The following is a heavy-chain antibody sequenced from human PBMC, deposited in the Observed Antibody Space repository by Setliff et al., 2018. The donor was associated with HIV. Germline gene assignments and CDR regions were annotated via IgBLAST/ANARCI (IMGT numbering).Heavy chain of an antibody. CDR3: ARAEYSSSWPYYYYGMDV. D-gene: IGHD6-13*01. J-gene: IGHJ6*02. V-gene: IGHV1-18*01. CDR2: ISPATDKT. Sequence: ASVKVSCKASGYTFTSYGISWVRQAPGQGLEWMGWISPATDKTNYAQKLQGRLTMTTDTSTSTAYMELRSLRSDDTAVYYCARAEYSSSWPYYYYGMDVWGQGTTVTVSS. CDR1: GYTFTSYG.